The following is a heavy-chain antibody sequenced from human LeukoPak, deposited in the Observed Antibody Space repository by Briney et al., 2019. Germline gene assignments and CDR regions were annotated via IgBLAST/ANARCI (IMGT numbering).Heavy chain of an antibody. D-gene: IGHD3-10*01. CDR3: ARDNRVRGVKNGMDV. J-gene: IGHJ6*04. V-gene: IGHV4-59*01. CDR2: IYYSGST. CDR1: GGSISSYY. Sequence: PSETLSLTCTVSGGSISSYYWSWIRQPPGEGLEWIGYIYYSGSTNYNPSLKSRVTISVDTSKNQFSLKLSSVTAADTAVYYCARDNRVRGVKNGMDVWGKGTTVTVSS.